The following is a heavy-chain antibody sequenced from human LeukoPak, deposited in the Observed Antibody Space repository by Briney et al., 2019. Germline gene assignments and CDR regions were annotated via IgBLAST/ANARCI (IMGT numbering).Heavy chain of an antibody. J-gene: IGHJ1*01. V-gene: IGHV3-23*01. D-gene: IGHD2-15*01. CDR1: GFTFSSYG. Sequence: PGGSLRLSCAASGFTFSSYGMSWVRQAPGKGLEWVSAISGSGGSTYYADSVKGRFTISRDNSKNTLYLQMNSLRAEDTAVYYCAKFQLAATIEYFQHWGQGTLVTVSS. CDR3: AKFQLAATIEYFQH. CDR2: ISGSGGST.